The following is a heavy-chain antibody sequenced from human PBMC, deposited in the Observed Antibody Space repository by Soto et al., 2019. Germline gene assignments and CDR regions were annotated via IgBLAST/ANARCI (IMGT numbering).Heavy chain of an antibody. CDR2: IYYSGST. V-gene: IGHV4-61*01. Sequence: QVQLQESGPGLVKPSETLSLTCTVSGGSVSSGSYYWSWIRQPPGKGLEWIGYIYYSGSTNYNPSLKSRVTISVDTSKNQFSLKLSSVTAADTAVYYCARASGLDPVYYYYGLDVWGQGTTVTVSS. D-gene: IGHD3-22*01. CDR3: ARASGLDPVYYYYGLDV. J-gene: IGHJ6*02. CDR1: GGSVSSGSYY.